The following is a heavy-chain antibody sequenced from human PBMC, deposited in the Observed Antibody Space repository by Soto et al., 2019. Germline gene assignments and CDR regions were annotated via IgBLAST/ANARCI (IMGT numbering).Heavy chain of an antibody. J-gene: IGHJ4*02. CDR1: GLTFNNYA. D-gene: IGHD3-10*01. CDR2: ISRGADTT. Sequence: EVPLLESGGDLGQPRGSLRLSCAASGLTFNNYAITWVRQPPGKALEWVSAISRGADTTSYAESVKGRFTVSRDDSKYTLYLQMGSLRADDSALYYFAKARGGSGSLAHRVDFWGQGTLVTVSS. CDR3: AKARGGSGSLAHRVDF. V-gene: IGHV3-23*01.